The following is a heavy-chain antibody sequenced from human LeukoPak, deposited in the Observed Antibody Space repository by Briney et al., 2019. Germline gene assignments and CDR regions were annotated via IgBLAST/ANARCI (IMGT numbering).Heavy chain of an antibody. CDR1: GYTFTSYG. Sequence: ASVKVSCKASGYTFTSYGISWVRQAPGQGLEWMGWISAYNGNTNYAQKLQGRVTMTTDTSTSTAYMELRSLRSDDTAVYYCAREVSDDYVWGSYRYFDYWGQGTLVTVSS. V-gene: IGHV1-18*01. D-gene: IGHD3-16*02. J-gene: IGHJ4*02. CDR3: AREVSDDYVWGSYRYFDY. CDR2: ISAYNGNT.